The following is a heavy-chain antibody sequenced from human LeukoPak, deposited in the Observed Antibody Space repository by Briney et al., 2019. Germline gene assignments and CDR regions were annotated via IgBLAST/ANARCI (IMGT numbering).Heavy chain of an antibody. Sequence: ASVKVSCKVSGYTLTELSMHWVRQAPGKGLEWMGGFDPEDGETIYAQKFQGRVTMTEDTSTDTAYMELSSLRSEDTAMYYCATGLGYCSSTSCYEDYWGQGTLVTVSS. CDR1: GYTLTELS. CDR3: ATGLGYCSSTSCYEDY. J-gene: IGHJ4*02. CDR2: FDPEDGET. D-gene: IGHD2-2*01. V-gene: IGHV1-24*01.